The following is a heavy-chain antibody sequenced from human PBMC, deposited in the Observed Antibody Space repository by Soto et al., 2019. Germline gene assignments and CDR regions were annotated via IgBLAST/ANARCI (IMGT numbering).Heavy chain of an antibody. J-gene: IGHJ6*02. Sequence: PGESLKIYCKGSGYSFTSYWIGWVRQMPGKGLEWMGIIYPGDSDTRYSPSFQGQVTISADKSISTAYLQWSSLKASDTAMYYCARVHCSGGSCYVSDYYYYGMDVWGQGTTVTVSS. CDR3: ARVHCSGGSCYVSDYYYYGMDV. D-gene: IGHD2-15*01. V-gene: IGHV5-51*01. CDR2: IYPGDSDT. CDR1: GYSFTSYW.